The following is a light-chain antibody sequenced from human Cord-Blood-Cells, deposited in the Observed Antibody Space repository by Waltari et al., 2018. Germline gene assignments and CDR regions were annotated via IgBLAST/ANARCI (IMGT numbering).Light chain of an antibody. CDR1: SSDVGGYNY. Sequence: QSALTQPASVSGSPGQSITISCTGTSSDVGGYNYVSWYQQHPGKAPKRMIYDFSNRPGWFSNRFSGDKSGHAQSSQISGLQAEDEADYYCSSYTSSSTLVVFGGGTKLTVL. CDR2: DFS. CDR3: SSYTSSSTLVV. V-gene: IGLV2-14*01. J-gene: IGLJ2*01.